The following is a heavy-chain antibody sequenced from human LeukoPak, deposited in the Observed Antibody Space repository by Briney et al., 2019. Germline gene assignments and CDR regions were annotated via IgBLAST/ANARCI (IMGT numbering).Heavy chain of an antibody. D-gene: IGHD3-10*01. J-gene: IGHJ6*03. V-gene: IGHV4-61*01. Sequence: SETLSLTCTVSGGSINSGSYYWSWTRQPPGKGLEWIGYIYSSGSTNYNPSLKSRVTMSVDTSKNQFSLKVSSVTAADTAVYYCARVFDSGSQAYFYYMDVWGKGTTVTIFS. CDR1: GGSINSGSYY. CDR3: ARVFDSGSQAYFYYMDV. CDR2: IYSSGST.